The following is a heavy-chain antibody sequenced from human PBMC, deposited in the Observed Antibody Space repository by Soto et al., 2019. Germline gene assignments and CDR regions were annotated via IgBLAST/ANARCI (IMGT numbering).Heavy chain of an antibody. J-gene: IGHJ4*02. D-gene: IGHD2-2*01. CDR3: AREGYCSSTSCYSFDY. CDR1: GFTFSSYA. CDR2: ISSNGGST. Sequence: EVQLVESGGGLVQPGGSLRLSCAASGFTFSSYAMHWVRQAPGKGLEYVSAISSNGGSTYYANSVKGRFTISRDNSKNPLYLQMGSRRAEDMAVYYCAREGYCSSTSCYSFDYWGQGTLVTVSS. V-gene: IGHV3-64*01.